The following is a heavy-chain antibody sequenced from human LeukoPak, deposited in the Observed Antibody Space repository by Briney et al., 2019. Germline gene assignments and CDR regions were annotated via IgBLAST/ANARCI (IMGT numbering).Heavy chain of an antibody. CDR2: INHSGST. Sequence: PSETLSLTCAVYGGSFSGYYWSWIRQPPGKGLEWIGEINHSGSTNYNPSLKSRVTISVDTSKNQFSLKLSSVTAADTAVYYCARGFGRVTPVLYIWGKGKRVTVSS. V-gene: IGHV4-34*01. D-gene: IGHD3-10*01. CDR1: GGSFSGYY. CDR3: ARGFGRVTPVLYI. J-gene: IGHJ3*02.